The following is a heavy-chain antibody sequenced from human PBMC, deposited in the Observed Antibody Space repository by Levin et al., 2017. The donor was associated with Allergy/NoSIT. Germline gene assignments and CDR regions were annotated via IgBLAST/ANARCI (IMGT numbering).Heavy chain of an antibody. CDR1: GYTFTSYA. CDR3: ARGYSDKTPRQYDAFDI. CDR2: INAGNGNT. Sequence: GGSLRLSCKASGYTFTSYAMHWVRQAPGQRLEWMGWINAGNGNTKYSQKFQGRVTITRDTSASTAYMELSSLRSEDTAVYYCARGYSDKTPRQYDAFDIWGQGTMVTVSS. J-gene: IGHJ3*02. D-gene: IGHD1-26*01. V-gene: IGHV1-3*01.